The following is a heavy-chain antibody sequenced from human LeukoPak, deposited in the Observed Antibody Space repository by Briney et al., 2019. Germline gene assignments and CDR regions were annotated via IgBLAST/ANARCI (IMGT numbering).Heavy chain of an antibody. CDR3: ARDGPLLGYCGSTSCWYNWFDP. V-gene: IGHV1-2*02. CDR1: GYTFTGYY. CDR2: INPNSGGT. Sequence: GASVKVSCKASGYTFTGYYMHWVRQAPGQGLEWMGWINPNSGGTNYAQKFQGRVTMTRDTSISTAYMELSRLRSDDTAVYYCARDGPLLGYCGSTSCWYNWFDPWGREPWSPSPQ. D-gene: IGHD2-2*01. J-gene: IGHJ5*02.